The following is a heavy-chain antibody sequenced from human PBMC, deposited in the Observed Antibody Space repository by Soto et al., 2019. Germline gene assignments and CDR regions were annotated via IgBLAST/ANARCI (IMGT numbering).Heavy chain of an antibody. Sequence: QVQLQESGPGLVEPSQTLSLTCTVSGGSISGEGYYWSWIRQYSGRGLEWIGYIHYSGSTYYNPSLXGXVXIXXDTSKTQFFLKLTSMTAADTAVYYCARAWSAEAGWANWFDRWGQGTLVIVSS. D-gene: IGHD6-13*01. CDR1: GGSISGEGYY. CDR3: ARAWSAEAGWANWFDR. CDR2: IHYSGST. J-gene: IGHJ5*02. V-gene: IGHV4-31*03.